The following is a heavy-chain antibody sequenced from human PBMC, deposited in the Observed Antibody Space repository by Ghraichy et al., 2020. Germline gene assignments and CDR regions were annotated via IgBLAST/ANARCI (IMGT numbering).Heavy chain of an antibody. Sequence: SVKVSCKASGGTFSSYAISWVRQAPGQGLEWMGGIIPIFGTANYAQKFQGRVTFTADESTSTAYMELSSLRSEDTAVYYCARFKPEYCSSTSCSHYFDYWGQGTLVTVSS. J-gene: IGHJ4*02. CDR2: IIPIFGTA. D-gene: IGHD2-2*01. CDR3: ARFKPEYCSSTSCSHYFDY. CDR1: GGTFSSYA. V-gene: IGHV1-69*13.